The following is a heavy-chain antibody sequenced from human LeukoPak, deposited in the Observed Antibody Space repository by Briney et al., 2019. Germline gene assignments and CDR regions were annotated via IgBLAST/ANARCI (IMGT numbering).Heavy chain of an antibody. V-gene: IGHV3-20*04. CDR2: INWNGNSP. CDR1: GFTLNDYG. J-gene: IGHJ4*02. CDR3: ARDRGLLLYYFDY. D-gene: IGHD3-22*01. Sequence: GGSLRLSCSASGFTLNDYGINWVRQTPGKGLEWVSGINWNGNSPSYAVSVMGRFTISRDNAKKSLYLQMNALRAEDTAVYYCARDRGLLLYYFDYWGQGTLVTVSS.